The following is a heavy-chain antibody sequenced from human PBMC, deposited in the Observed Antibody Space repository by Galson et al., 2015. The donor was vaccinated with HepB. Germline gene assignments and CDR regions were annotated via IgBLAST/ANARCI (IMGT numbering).Heavy chain of an antibody. D-gene: IGHD3-3*01. J-gene: IGHJ4*02. CDR1: GFTFSGYW. CDR3: ASVRFLEWSPPFY. CDR2: MNQDGSEK. V-gene: IGHV3-7*03. Sequence: SLRLSCAASGFTFSGYWMSWVRQAPGKGLEWVANMNQDGSEKYYVDSVKGRFTISRDNAKSSLYLQMNSLGAGDTAIYYCASVRFLEWSPPFYWGQGTLVTVSS.